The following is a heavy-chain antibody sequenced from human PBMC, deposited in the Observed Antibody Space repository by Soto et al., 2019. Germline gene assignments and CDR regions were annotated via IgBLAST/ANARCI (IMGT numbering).Heavy chain of an antibody. CDR1: GVTVSTKY. CDR2: IYSGGST. CDR3: ARDPWAADY. V-gene: IGHV3-66*01. D-gene: IGHD3-16*01. J-gene: IGHJ3*01. Sequence: EVQLGESGGGLVQPGGSLRLSCAASGVTVSTKYMSWVRQAPGKGLEWVSVIYSGGSTFYADSVRGRFIISRDNSKNTVNLQMNSLIAADKAVYYCARDPWAADYWGQGTMVTVSS.